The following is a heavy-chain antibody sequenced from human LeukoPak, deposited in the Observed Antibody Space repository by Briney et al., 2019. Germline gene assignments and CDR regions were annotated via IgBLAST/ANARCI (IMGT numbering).Heavy chain of an antibody. Sequence: GASVKVSCKASGYTFTGYYMHWVRQAPGQGLEWMGWINPNSGGTNYAQKFQGRVTMTRDMSTSTVYMELSSLRSEDTAVYYCARGLRVAAVGNWFDPWGQGTLVTVSS. D-gene: IGHD6-13*01. J-gene: IGHJ5*02. CDR3: ARGLRVAAVGNWFDP. CDR2: INPNSGGT. CDR1: GYTFTGYY. V-gene: IGHV1-2*02.